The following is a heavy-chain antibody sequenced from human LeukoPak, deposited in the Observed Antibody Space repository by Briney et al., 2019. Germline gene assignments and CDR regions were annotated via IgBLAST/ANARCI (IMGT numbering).Heavy chain of an antibody. D-gene: IGHD3-3*01. Sequence: SVKVSCRASGGTFSSYAISWVRQAPGQGLEWMGRIIPILGIANYAQKFQGRVTITADKSTSTAYMELSSLRSEDTAVYYCARGLTIFGVVFDYWGQGTLVTVSS. J-gene: IGHJ4*02. CDR1: GGTFSSYA. V-gene: IGHV1-69*04. CDR2: IIPILGIA. CDR3: ARGLTIFGVVFDY.